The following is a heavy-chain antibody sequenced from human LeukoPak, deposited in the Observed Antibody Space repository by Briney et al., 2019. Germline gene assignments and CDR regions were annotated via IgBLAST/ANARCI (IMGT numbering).Heavy chain of an antibody. CDR2: INPNSGGT. J-gene: IGHJ4*02. V-gene: IGHV1-2*02. Sequence: GASVKVSCKASGYTFTGYYMHWVRQAPGQGLEWMGWINPNSGGTNYAQKFQGRVTMTRDTSISTAYMELSRLRSDDTAVYYCARGIRYFDWLLYTHDYWGQGTLVTVSS. CDR3: ARGIRYFDWLLYTHDY. D-gene: IGHD3-9*01. CDR1: GYTFTGYY.